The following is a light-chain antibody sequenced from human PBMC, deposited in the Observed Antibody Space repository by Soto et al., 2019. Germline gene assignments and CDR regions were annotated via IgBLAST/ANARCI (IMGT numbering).Light chain of an antibody. CDR1: QSVSSY. Sequence: EIVLTQSPATLSLSPGERATLSCRASQSVSSYLTWYQQKPGQAPRLLLYDASKKATDIPARFSGSGSGTDFTLTISSLEPEDFAVYYCQQRSNWPWTFGQGTNVEIK. V-gene: IGKV3-11*01. CDR3: QQRSNWPWT. J-gene: IGKJ1*01. CDR2: DAS.